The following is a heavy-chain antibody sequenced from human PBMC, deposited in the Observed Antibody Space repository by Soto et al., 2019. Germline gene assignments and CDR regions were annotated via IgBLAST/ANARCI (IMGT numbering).Heavy chain of an antibody. Sequence: QVQLVESGGGVVQPGRSLRLSCAASGFTFSSYAMLWVRQAPGKGLEWVAVISYDGSNKYYADSVKGRFTISRDNSKNTLYLQMNSLRAEDTAVYYCARDGKSTVAFDIWGQGTMVTVSS. CDR3: ARDGKSTVAFDI. J-gene: IGHJ3*02. CDR2: ISYDGSNK. CDR1: GFTFSSYA. D-gene: IGHD4-17*01. V-gene: IGHV3-30-3*01.